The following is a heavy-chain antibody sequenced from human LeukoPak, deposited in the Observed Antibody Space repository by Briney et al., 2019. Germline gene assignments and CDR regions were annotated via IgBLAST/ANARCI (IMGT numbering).Heavy chain of an antibody. V-gene: IGHV4-34*01. CDR1: GGSFSGYY. CDR3: ARGLSSGWYSFYAY. J-gene: IGHJ4*02. D-gene: IGHD6-19*01. CDR2: INHSGST. Sequence: SETLSLTCAVYGGSFSGYYWSWIRQPPGKGLEWIGEINHSGSTNYNPSLKSRVTISVDTSKNQFSLKLSSVTAADTAVYYCARGLSSGWYSFYAYWGQGTLVTVSS.